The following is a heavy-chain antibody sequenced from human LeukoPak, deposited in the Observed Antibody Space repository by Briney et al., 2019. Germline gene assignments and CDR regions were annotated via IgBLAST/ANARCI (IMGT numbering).Heavy chain of an antibody. Sequence: PQTLSLTCTVSGGSISSGGYYWSWIRQHPGKGLEWIGYIYYSGSTYYNPSLKSRVTISVDTSKNQFSLKLSSVTAADTAVYYCARDNWNDETGWFDPWGQGTLVTVSS. V-gene: IGHV4-31*03. J-gene: IGHJ5*02. CDR1: GGSISSGGYY. CDR3: ARDNWNDETGWFDP. CDR2: IYYSGST. D-gene: IGHD1-1*01.